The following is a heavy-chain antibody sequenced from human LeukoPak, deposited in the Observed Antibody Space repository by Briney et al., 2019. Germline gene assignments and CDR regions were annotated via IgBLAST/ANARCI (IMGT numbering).Heavy chain of an antibody. Sequence: GGSLRLSCAASGFTFSHHYVSWIRQAPGKGLEWISYITRSGGFYADSVKGRFTISRDNAKNSLYLQMNSLRVEDTAVYYCARDGDTTSKVDYLGQGTLVTVSS. V-gene: IGHV3-11*01. J-gene: IGHJ4*02. CDR1: GFTFSHHY. D-gene: IGHD7-27*01. CDR3: ARDGDTTSKVDY. CDR2: ITRSGG.